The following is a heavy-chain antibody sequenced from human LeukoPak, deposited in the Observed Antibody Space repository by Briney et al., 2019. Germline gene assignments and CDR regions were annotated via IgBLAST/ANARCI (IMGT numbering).Heavy chain of an antibody. V-gene: IGHV4-59*08. D-gene: IGHD3-16*01. CDR2: IYYSGST. CDR1: GGSISSYY. CDR3: ARRQRGTHEKLAFDI. Sequence: SETLSLTCTVSGGSISSYYWSWIRQPPGKGLEWTGYIYYSGSTNYNPSLKSRVTISVDTSKNQFSLKLSSVTAADTAVYYCARRQRGTHEKLAFDIWGQGTMVTVSS. J-gene: IGHJ3*02.